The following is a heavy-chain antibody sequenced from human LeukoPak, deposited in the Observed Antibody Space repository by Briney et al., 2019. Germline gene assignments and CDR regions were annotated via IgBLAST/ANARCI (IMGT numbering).Heavy chain of an antibody. CDR2: ISGSGGST. Sequence: GGSLRLSCAASGFTFSSYAMSWVRQAPGKGLEWVSAISGSGGSTYYADSVKGRFTISRDNSKNTLYLQMNSLRAEDTAVYYCAKKSSSRNSYYYDGMDVWGQGSTVTVSS. CDR3: AKKSSSRNSYYYDGMDV. CDR1: GFTFSSYA. D-gene: IGHD1-1*01. J-gene: IGHJ6*02. V-gene: IGHV3-23*01.